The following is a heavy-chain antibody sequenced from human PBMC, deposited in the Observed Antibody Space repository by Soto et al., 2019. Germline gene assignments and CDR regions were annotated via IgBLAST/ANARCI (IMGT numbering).Heavy chain of an antibody. CDR1: GFTFSSYA. CDR3: AKSARIVVVILPIDY. V-gene: IGHV3-23*01. D-gene: IGHD3-22*01. CDR2: ISGSGGST. Sequence: PGGSLRLSCAASGFTFSSYAMIWVRQAPGKGLEWVSAISGSGGSTYYADSVKGRFTISRDNSKNTLYLQMNSLRAEDTAVYYCAKSARIVVVILPIDYWGQGTLVTVSS. J-gene: IGHJ4*02.